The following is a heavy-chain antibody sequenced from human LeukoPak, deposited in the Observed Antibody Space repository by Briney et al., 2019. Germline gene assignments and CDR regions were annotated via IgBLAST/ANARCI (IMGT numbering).Heavy chain of an antibody. CDR2: ISYDGSNK. J-gene: IGHJ4*02. Sequence: GGSLRLSCAASGFTFSSYAMHWVRQAPGKGLEWVAVISYDGSNKYYADSVKGRFTISRDNSKNTLYLQMNSLRAEDTAVYYCAKDLRYYGSGSSLDYWGQGTLVTVSS. V-gene: IGHV3-30*04. D-gene: IGHD3-10*01. CDR1: GFTFSSYA. CDR3: AKDLRYYGSGSSLDY.